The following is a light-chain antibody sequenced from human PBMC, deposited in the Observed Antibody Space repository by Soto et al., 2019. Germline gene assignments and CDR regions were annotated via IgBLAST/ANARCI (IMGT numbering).Light chain of an antibody. V-gene: IGKV3-20*01. CDR2: GAS. Sequence: EMVLTQSPGTLSLSPGEGATLSCRVSQSVSSTYLAWYQQKPGQAPRLLIFGASSRATGIPDRFSGSGSGTDFTLTINRVEPEDFAVYYCHHYGGSLPFGQGTKVEVK. J-gene: IGKJ1*01. CDR3: HHYGGSLP. CDR1: QSVSSTY.